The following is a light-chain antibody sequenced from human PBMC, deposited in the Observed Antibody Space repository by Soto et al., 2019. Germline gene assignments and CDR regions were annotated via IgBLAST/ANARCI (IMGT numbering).Light chain of an antibody. CDR3: CSYAGSYTFYV. J-gene: IGLJ1*01. CDR2: DVS. CDR1: SSDVGGYNY. Sequence: QSALTQPRSVSGSPGQSVTISCTGTSSDVGGYNYVSWYQQHPGKAPKLMIYDVSKRPSGVPDRFSGSKSGNTASLTISGLQAEDEADYYCCSYAGSYTFYVFGTGTTATVL. V-gene: IGLV2-11*01.